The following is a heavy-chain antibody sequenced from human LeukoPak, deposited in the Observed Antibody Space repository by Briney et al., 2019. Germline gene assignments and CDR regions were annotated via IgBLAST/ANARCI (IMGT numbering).Heavy chain of an antibody. CDR2: ISANDGNT. V-gene: IGHV1-18*01. CDR3: ARDHYYGSGSYYNPLDY. D-gene: IGHD3-10*01. CDR1: GYTFTSYG. J-gene: IGHJ4*02. Sequence: ASVTVSCKASGYTFTSYGISWVRQAPGQGLEWMGWISANDGNTDYPQKLQGRVTMTRDTSTSTVYMELSSLRSEDTAVYYCARDHYYGSGSYYNPLDYWGQGTLVTVSS.